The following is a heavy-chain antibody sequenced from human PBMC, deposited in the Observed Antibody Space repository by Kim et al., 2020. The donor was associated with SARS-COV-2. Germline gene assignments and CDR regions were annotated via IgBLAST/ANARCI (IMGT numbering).Heavy chain of an antibody. V-gene: IGHV4-39*01. CDR3: ARREIAGSSWLTVTHIDY. J-gene: IGHJ4*02. Sequence: SETLSLTCTVSGGSISSSSYYWGWIRQPPGKRLEWIGSIYYSGSTYYNPSLKSRVTISVDTSKNQFSLKLSSVTAADTAVYYCARREIAGSSWLTVTHIDYWGQGTLVTVSS. D-gene: IGHD4-17*01. CDR1: GGSISSSSYY. CDR2: IYYSGST.